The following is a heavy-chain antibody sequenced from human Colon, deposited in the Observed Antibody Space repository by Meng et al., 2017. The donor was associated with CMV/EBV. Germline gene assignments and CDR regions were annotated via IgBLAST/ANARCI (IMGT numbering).Heavy chain of an antibody. CDR3: ARKGDYDSSGFCDY. Sequence: GEALKISWQGSGNSFSNDWIVWVRQSPGKGLEWMGIIHPIDSDTRYSPSFQGQVTISADESNRTASLQWSSLKASDTAFYYCARKGDYDSSGFCDYWGQGTLVTVSS. J-gene: IGHJ4*02. D-gene: IGHD3-22*01. V-gene: IGHV5-51*01. CDR2: IHPIDSDT. CDR1: GNSFSNDW.